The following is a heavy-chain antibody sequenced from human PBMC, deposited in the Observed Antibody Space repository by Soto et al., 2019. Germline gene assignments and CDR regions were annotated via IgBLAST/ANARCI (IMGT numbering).Heavy chain of an antibody. CDR2: INHSGST. D-gene: IGHD2-2*01. CDR1: GGSFSGCY. CDR3: ARGQREYQLRYNWFDP. J-gene: IGHJ5*02. V-gene: IGHV4-34*01. Sequence: SETLSLTCAVYGGSFSGCYWSWIRQPPGKGLEWIGEINHSGSTNYNPSLKSRVTISVDTSKNQFSLKLSSVTAADTAVYYCARGQREYQLRYNWFDPRGQGTLVTVS.